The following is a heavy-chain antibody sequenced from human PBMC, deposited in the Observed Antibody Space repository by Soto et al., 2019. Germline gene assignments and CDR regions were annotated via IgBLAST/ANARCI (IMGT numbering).Heavy chain of an antibody. D-gene: IGHD4-17*01. V-gene: IGHV3-23*01. CDR1: GFTFSSYA. CDR3: AKDQDYGDYGRHFDY. Sequence: GGSLRLSCAASGFTFSSYAMSWVRQAPGKGLEWVSAISGSGGSTYYADSVKGRFTISRDNSKNTLYLQMNSLRAEDTAVYYCAKDQDYGDYGRHFDYWGQGTLVTVSS. CDR2: ISGSGGST. J-gene: IGHJ4*02.